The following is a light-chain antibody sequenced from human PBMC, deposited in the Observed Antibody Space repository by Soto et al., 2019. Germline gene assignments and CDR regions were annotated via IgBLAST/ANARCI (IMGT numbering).Light chain of an antibody. CDR2: TAS. V-gene: IGKV1-39*01. CDR3: QQSYSTPPT. Sequence: DIKMTQSPSSLSASVGERVTITCRASQYISNYLNWYQQKSGTAPKLLIHTASTLQSGVPSRFSGRGSVPDFTLTISSVQPDDFAIYFCQQSYSTPPTFGQGTTLEIK. J-gene: IGKJ2*01. CDR1: QYISNY.